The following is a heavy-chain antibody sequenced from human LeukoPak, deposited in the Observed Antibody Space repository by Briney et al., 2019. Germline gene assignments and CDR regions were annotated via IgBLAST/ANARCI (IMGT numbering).Heavy chain of an antibody. CDR1: GYTFTSYY. CDR3: AGEYYDFWSGYSDVFDI. V-gene: IGHV1-46*01. CDR2: INPSGGST. D-gene: IGHD3-3*01. J-gene: IGHJ3*02. Sequence: GASVKVSCKASGYTFTSYYMHWVRQAPGQGLEWMGIINPSGGSTSYAQKFQGRATMTRDTHISTAYMELSRLRSDEPPVYYCAGEYYDFWSGYSDVFDIWGQGTSVSVSS.